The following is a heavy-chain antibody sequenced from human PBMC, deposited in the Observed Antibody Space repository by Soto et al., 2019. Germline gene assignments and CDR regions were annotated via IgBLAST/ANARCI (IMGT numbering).Heavy chain of an antibody. CDR3: ARHSRINYDILTGPFDY. J-gene: IGHJ4*02. CDR1: GGSISSYY. V-gene: IGHV4-59*01. CDR2: IYYSGST. Sequence: TSETLSLTCTVSGGSISSYYWSWIRQPPGKGLEWIGYIYYSGSTNYNPSLKSRVTISVDTSKNQFSLKLSSVTAADTAVYYCARHSRINYDILTGPFDYWGQGTLVTVSS. D-gene: IGHD3-9*01.